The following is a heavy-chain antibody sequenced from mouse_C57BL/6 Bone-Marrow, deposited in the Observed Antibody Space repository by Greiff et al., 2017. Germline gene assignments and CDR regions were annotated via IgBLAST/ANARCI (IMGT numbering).Heavy chain of an antibody. V-gene: IGHV14-3*01. J-gene: IGHJ1*03. CDR3: ARSGTTVVATDWYFDV. Sequence: EVQLQESVAELVRPGASVKLSCTASGFNIKNTYMHWVKQRPEQGLEWIGRIDPANGNTKYAPKFQGKATITADTSSNTAYLQLSSLPSEDTALYYCARSGTTVVATDWYFDVWGTGTTVTVSS. D-gene: IGHD1-1*01. CDR2: IDPANGNT. CDR1: GFNIKNTY.